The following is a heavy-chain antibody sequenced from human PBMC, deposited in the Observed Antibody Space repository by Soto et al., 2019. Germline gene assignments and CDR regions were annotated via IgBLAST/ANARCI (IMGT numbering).Heavy chain of an antibody. CDR3: ARDLGYCSGGSCYYYGMDV. D-gene: IGHD2-15*01. V-gene: IGHV3-30-3*01. J-gene: IGHJ6*02. CDR2: ISYDGSNK. Sequence: GGSRRLSCAASGFTFSSYAMHWVRQAPGKGLEWVAVISYDGSNKYYADSVKGRFTISRDNSKNTLYLQMNSLRAEDTAVYYCARDLGYCSGGSCYYYGMDVWGQGTTVTVSS. CDR1: GFTFSSYA.